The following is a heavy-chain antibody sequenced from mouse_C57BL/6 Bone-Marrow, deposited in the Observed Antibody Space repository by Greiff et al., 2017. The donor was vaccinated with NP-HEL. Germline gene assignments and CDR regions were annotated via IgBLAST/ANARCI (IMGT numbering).Heavy chain of an antibody. D-gene: IGHD1-1*01. CDR1: GYSFTGYY. Sequence: EVQLQQSGPELVKPGASVKISCKASGYSFTGYYMNWVKQSPEKSLEWIGEINPSTGGTTYNQKFKAKATLTVDKSSSTAYMQLKSLTSEDSAVYYCASRYYGRRALYYYAMDYWGQGTSVTVSS. CDR3: ASRYYGRRALYYYAMDY. CDR2: INPSTGGT. V-gene: IGHV1-42*01. J-gene: IGHJ4*01.